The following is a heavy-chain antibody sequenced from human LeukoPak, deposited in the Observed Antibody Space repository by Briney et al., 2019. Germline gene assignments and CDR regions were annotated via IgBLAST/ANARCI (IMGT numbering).Heavy chain of an antibody. CDR2: ISSSCSTI. J-gene: IGHJ4*02. D-gene: IGHD4-17*01. CDR1: GFTFSSYE. Sequence: PGGSLRLSCAASGFTFSSYEMNWVRQAPGKGLDWVSYISSSCSTIYYADSVKGRFTISRDNAKNSLYLQMNSLRAEDTAVYYCARSAVTLDYWGQGTLVTVSS. V-gene: IGHV3-48*03. CDR3: ARSAVTLDY.